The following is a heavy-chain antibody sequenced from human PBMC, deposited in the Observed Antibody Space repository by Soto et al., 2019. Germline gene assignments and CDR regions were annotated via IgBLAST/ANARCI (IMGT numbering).Heavy chain of an antibody. J-gene: IGHJ6*03. CDR2: IYPGDSDT. D-gene: IGHD3-3*01. Sequence: HGESLKISCKGSGYSFTSYWIGWVRQMPGKGLEWMGIIYPGDSDTRYSPSFQGQVTISADKSISTAYLQWSSLKASDTAMYYCARQYYDFWSGLSYYYYYMDVWGKGTTVTVSS. CDR1: GYSFTSYW. V-gene: IGHV5-51*01. CDR3: ARQYYDFWSGLSYYYYYMDV.